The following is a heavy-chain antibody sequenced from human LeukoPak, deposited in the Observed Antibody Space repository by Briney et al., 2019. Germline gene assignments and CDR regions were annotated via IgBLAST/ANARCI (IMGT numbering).Heavy chain of an antibody. CDR1: GYTFTSYY. D-gene: IGHD6-19*01. J-gene: IGHJ5*02. CDR3: ARDHPDSSGWYVGSNWFDP. V-gene: IGHV1-46*01. Sequence: ASVKVSCKASGYTFTSYYMHWVRQAPGQGLEWLGIINPSGGSTSYEQKFQGRVTMTRDTSTSTVYMELSSLRSKDTAMYYCARDHPDSSGWYVGSNWFDPWGQGTLVTVSS. CDR2: INPSGGST.